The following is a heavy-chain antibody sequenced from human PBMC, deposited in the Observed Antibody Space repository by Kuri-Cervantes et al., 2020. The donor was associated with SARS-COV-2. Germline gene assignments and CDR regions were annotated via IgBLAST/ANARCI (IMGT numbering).Heavy chain of an antibody. V-gene: IGHV5-51*01. Sequence: GGSLRLSCKVSGYSFTSYWIGWVRQMPGKVLEWMGIIYPGDSDTRYSPSFQGQVTISADKSISTAYLQWSSLKASDTAMYYCARRGIGYDSSCYYFTGMDVWGKGTTVTVSS. CDR3: ARRGIGYDSSCYYFTGMDV. D-gene: IGHD3-22*01. J-gene: IGHJ6*04. CDR2: IYPGDSDT. CDR1: GYSFTSYW.